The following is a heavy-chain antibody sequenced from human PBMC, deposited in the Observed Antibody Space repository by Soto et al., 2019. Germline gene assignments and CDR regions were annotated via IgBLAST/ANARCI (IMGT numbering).Heavy chain of an antibody. CDR1: GYTFTSYG. D-gene: IGHD4-4*01. CDR3: ARDLTVTLYALDV. V-gene: IGHV1-18*01. J-gene: IGHJ6*02. Sequence: QVQLVQSGAEVKKPGAPVKVSCKAPGYTFTSYGITWVRQAPGQGLEGMGYISTYNGNTNYAQILHGRVTMTTDRSTSTAYIELRSLRSDDTAVYYCARDLTVTLYALDVWGQGTTVTVSS. CDR2: ISTYNGNT.